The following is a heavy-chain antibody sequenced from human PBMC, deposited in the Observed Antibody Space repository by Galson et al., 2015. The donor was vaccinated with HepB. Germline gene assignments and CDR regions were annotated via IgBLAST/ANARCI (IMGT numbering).Heavy chain of an antibody. D-gene: IGHD4-17*01. CDR3: AKDRYYGDYFDY. V-gene: IGHV3-30*02. J-gene: IGHJ4*02. CDR1: GFTFSNFG. CDR2: IRYDGSNK. Sequence: SLRLSCAASGFTFSNFGMHWVRQAPGKGLEWVAFIRYDGSNKYYPDSVKGRFTISRDNSKNTLYLQMNSLRPDDSAMYYCAKDRYYGDYFDYWGQGALVTVSS.